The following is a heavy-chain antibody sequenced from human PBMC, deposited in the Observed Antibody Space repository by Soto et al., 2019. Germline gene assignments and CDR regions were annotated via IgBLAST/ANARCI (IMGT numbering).Heavy chain of an antibody. J-gene: IGHJ4*02. CDR2: IYPGDSDT. CDR3: ARSSSATVTTVGYYFDY. CDR1: GYSFTSYW. D-gene: IGHD4-17*01. V-gene: IGHV5-51*01. Sequence: GESLKISCKGSGYSFTSYWIGWVRQMPGKGLEWMGIIYPGDSDTRYSPSFQGQVNISADKSISTAYLQWSSLKASDTAMYYCARSSSATVTTVGYYFDYWGQGTLVTVSS.